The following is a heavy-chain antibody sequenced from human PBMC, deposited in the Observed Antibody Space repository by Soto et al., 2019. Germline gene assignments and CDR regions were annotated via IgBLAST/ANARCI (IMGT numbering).Heavy chain of an antibody. CDR2: IIPILSIA. J-gene: IGHJ4*02. D-gene: IGHD3-10*01. CDR3: AREGGFYGSGFDY. Sequence: QVQLVQSGAEVKKPGSSVKVSCKASGGTFSSYTISWVRQAPGQGLEWMGRIIPILSIANYTQNFQGRATITADKSTSTAYMKLSSLRSEDTAVYYCAREGGFYGSGFDYWGQGTLVTVSS. V-gene: IGHV1-69*08. CDR1: GGTFSSYT.